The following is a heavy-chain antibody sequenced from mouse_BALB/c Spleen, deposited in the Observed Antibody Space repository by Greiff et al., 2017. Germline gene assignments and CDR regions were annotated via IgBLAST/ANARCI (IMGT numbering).Heavy chain of an antibody. V-gene: IGHV3-5*02. CDR2: IYYSGTI. CDR3: ARSTPYDAMDY. J-gene: IGHJ4*01. Sequence: DVKLVESGPGLVKPSQTVSLTCTVTGISITTGNYRWSWIRQFPGNKLEWIGYIYYSGTITYNPSLTSRTTITRDTSKNQFFLEMNSLTAEDTATYYCARSTPYDAMDYWGQGTSVTVSS. D-gene: IGHD2-1*01. CDR1: GISITTGNYR.